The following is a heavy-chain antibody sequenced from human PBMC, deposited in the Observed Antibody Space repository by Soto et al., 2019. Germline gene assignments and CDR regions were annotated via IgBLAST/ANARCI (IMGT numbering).Heavy chain of an antibody. V-gene: IGHV1-18*04. CDR2: ISTYNDDT. CDR1: GDTVSNYG. Sequence: ASVKVSCKSAGDTVSNYGVTWVRQAAGQALEWMGWISTYNDDTNYAQNLQGRITLTTDTSTSTAYMELRSLTFDDTALYFCARGDILTGYFDLWGQGPLVTVS. D-gene: IGHD3-9*01. CDR3: ARGDILTGYFDL. J-gene: IGHJ4*02.